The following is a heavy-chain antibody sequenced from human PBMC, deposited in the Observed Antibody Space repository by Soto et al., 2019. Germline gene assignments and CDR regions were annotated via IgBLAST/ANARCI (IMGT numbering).Heavy chain of an antibody. V-gene: IGHV3-23*01. CDR2: ISGSGGST. D-gene: IGHD6-6*01. J-gene: IGHJ4*02. CDR3: AKEGSSSSSIPRVY. Sequence: PGGSLRLSCAASGFTFSSYAMSWVRQAPGKGLEWVSAISGSGGSTYYADSVKGRFTISRDNSKSTLYLQMNSLRAEDTAVYYCAKEGSSSSSIPRVYWGQGTLVTVPS. CDR1: GFTFSSYA.